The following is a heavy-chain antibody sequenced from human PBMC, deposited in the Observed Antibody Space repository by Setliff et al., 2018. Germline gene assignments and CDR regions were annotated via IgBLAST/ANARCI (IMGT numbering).Heavy chain of an antibody. CDR2: ISWNSGNI. Sequence: GGSLRLSCAASGFRFVDYAMHWVRQAPGKGLEWVSGISWNSGNIDYADSVKGRFTIARENAKNSLYLQMNSLRPEDTALYYCAKGRTPYSRSWNGWFDPWGQGTLVTVSS. D-gene: IGHD6-13*01. J-gene: IGHJ5*02. CDR3: AKGRTPYSRSWNGWFDP. CDR1: GFRFVDYA. V-gene: IGHV3-9*01.